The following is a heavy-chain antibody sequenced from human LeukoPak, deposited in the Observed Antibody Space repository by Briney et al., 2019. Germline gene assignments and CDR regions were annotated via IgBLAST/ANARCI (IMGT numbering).Heavy chain of an antibody. CDR2: IYYSGST. J-gene: IGHJ3*02. V-gene: IGHV4-59*12. Sequence: KPSETLSLTCTVSGGSISSYYWSWIRQPPGKGLEWIGYIYYSGSTNYNPSLKSRVTISVDTSKNQFSLKLSSVTAADTAVYYCARDRWGYNWNDVNGAWAFDIWGQGTMVTVSS. D-gene: IGHD1-1*01. CDR3: ARDRWGYNWNDVNGAWAFDI. CDR1: GGSISSYY.